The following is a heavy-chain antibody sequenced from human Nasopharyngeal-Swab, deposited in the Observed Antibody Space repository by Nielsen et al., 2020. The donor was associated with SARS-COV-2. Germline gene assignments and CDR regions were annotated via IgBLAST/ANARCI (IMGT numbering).Heavy chain of an antibody. V-gene: IGHV3-23*01. J-gene: IGHJ4*02. Sequence: GESLKISCAASGFTFNSYVMIWVRQAPGEGLEWVSYITVSGDATNYADSVKGRFTISRDNSKNLLYLQMNSLRVEDTATYYCAPDPNWGLGYWGRGTLVTVSS. CDR2: ITVSGDAT. CDR1: GFTFNSYV. CDR3: APDPNWGLGY. D-gene: IGHD7-27*01.